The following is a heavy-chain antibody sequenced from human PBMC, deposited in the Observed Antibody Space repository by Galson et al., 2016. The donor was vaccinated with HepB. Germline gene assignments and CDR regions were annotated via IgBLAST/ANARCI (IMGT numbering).Heavy chain of an antibody. D-gene: IGHD6-19*01. CDR3: ARRSPEGAGARQPWFDP. CDR1: GGSISSNYW. CDR2: MYHSGRT. J-gene: IGHJ5*02. V-gene: IGHV4-4*02. Sequence: SETLSLTCAVSGGSISSNYWWSGVRQPPGKGLEWIGEMYHSGRTYYNPSLKSRVSISIDTSKNQFSLNLYSVTAADTAMYFCARRSPEGAGARQPWFDPWGQGILVTVSS.